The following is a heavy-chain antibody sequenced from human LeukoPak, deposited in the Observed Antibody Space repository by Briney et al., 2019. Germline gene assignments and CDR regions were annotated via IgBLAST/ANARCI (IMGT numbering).Heavy chain of an antibody. CDR2: ISPSGGST. CDR1: GYTFTTYY. V-gene: IGHV1-46*01. Sequence: ASVKVSCKASGYTFTTYYIHWVRQAPGQGLEWMGIISPSGGSTSYAQKFQGRVTVTRDTSTSTVYMELSSLRSEDTAVYYCTRTYYYDSSGYYYGRDAFDIWGQGTMVTVSS. CDR3: TRTYYYDSSGYYYGRDAFDI. D-gene: IGHD3-22*01. J-gene: IGHJ3*02.